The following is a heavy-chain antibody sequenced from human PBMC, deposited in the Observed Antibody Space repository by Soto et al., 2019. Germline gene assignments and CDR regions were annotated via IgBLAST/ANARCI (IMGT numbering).Heavy chain of an antibody. CDR2: ISNDGSNK. CDR1: GFTFSSYA. Sequence: QVQLVESGGAVVQPGRSLRLSCAASGFTFSSYAMNWVRQAPGKGLEWVAVISNDGSNKYYADSVKGRFTISRDNSKNTLYLQMNSLRAEDTAVYYCARDKGWLQFRFDYWGQGTLVTVSS. J-gene: IGHJ4*02. CDR3: ARDKGWLQFRFDY. V-gene: IGHV3-30-3*01. D-gene: IGHD5-12*01.